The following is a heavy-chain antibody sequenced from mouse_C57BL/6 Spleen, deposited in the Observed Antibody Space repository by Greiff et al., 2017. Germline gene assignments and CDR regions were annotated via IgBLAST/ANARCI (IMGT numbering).Heavy chain of an antibody. V-gene: IGHV5-17*01. D-gene: IGHD1-1*01. CDR3: GGSSYEWFAY. J-gene: IGHJ3*01. Sequence: EVQLVESGGGLVKPGGSLKLSCAASGFTFSDYGMHWVRQAPEKGLEWVAYISSGSSTIYYADTVKGRFTISRDNAKNTLFLQMTSLRSEDTAMYYCGGSSYEWFAYWGQGTLVTVSA. CDR1: GFTFSDYG. CDR2: ISSGSSTI.